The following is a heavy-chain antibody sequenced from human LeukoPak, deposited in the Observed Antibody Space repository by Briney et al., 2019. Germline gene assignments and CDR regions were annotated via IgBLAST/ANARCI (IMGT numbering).Heavy chain of an antibody. CDR2: IYYSGST. D-gene: IGHD4-17*01. CDR1: GGSISSYY. J-gene: IGHJ4*02. Sequence: SETLSLTCTVSGGSISSYYWSWIRQPPGKGLEWIGYIYYSGSTNYNPSLKSRVTISVDTSKDQFSLKLSSATAADTAVYYCAREGAIGYGDYVTDYWGQGTLVTVSS. CDR3: AREGAIGYGDYVTDY. V-gene: IGHV4-59*01.